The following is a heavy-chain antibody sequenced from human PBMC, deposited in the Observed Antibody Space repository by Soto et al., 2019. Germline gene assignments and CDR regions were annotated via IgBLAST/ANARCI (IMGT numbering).Heavy chain of an antibody. CDR3: ARGRGSGYCSSTSCDTRQISFDY. J-gene: IGHJ4*02. V-gene: IGHV4-34*01. CDR1: GGSFSGYY. CDR2: INHSGST. D-gene: IGHD2-2*02. Sequence: SETLSLTCAVYGGSFSGYYWSWIRQPPGKGLEWIGEINHSGSTNYNPSLKSRVTISVDTSKNQFSLKLSSVTAADTAVYYCARGRGSGYCSSTSCDTRQISFDYWGQGTLVTVSS.